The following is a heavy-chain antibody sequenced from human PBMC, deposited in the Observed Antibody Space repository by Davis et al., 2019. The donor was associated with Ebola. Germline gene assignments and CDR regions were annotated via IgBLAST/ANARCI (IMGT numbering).Heavy chain of an antibody. J-gene: IGHJ6*02. V-gene: IGHV3-21*01. D-gene: IGHD2-2*02. CDR1: GFTFSSYW. CDR2: ISSSSSYI. Sequence: GESLKISCAASGFTFSSYWMNWVRQAPGKGLEWVSSISSSSSYIYYADSVKGRFTISRDNAKNSLYLQMNSLRAEDTAVYYCAREAGRYCSSTSCYTGYYGMDVWGQGTTVTVSS. CDR3: AREAGRYCSSTSCYTGYYGMDV.